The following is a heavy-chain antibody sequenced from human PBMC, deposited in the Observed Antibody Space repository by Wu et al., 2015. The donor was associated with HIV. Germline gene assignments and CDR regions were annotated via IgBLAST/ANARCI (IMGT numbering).Heavy chain of an antibody. Sequence: QAQLVQSGAEVRKPGASVRVSCKTSGYTFTSYGIHWVRQAPGQGLEWMAWISGHNGHRDYAQNLQGRVTVTTDTSTTTAHMEVGXLRSDDTAVYYCARGFFKHYYMDVWGEGTTVIVSS. J-gene: IGHJ6*03. D-gene: IGHD3-3*01. V-gene: IGHV1-18*01. CDR2: ISGHNGHR. CDR1: GYTFTSYG. CDR3: ARGFFKHYYMDV.